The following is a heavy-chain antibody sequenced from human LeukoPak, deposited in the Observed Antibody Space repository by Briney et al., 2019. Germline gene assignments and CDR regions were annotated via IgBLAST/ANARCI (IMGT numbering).Heavy chain of an antibody. D-gene: IGHD4-17*01. Sequence: ASVKVSCKASGYTFTGYYMHWVRQAPGQGLEWMGWINPNSGGTNYAQKFQGRVTMARDTSISTAYMELSRLRSDDTAVYYCARRPDYGDYGTFDYWGQGTLVTVSP. CDR3: ARRPDYGDYGTFDY. CDR2: INPNSGGT. J-gene: IGHJ4*02. V-gene: IGHV1-2*02. CDR1: GYTFTGYY.